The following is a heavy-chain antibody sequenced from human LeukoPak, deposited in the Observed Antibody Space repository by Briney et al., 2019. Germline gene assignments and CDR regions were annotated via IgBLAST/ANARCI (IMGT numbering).Heavy chain of an antibody. CDR1: GFTFSSYA. CDR3: AKEGWLRLNPYYYYYMDV. Sequence: GGSLRLSCAASGFTFSSYAMSWVRQAPGKGLEWVSAISGSGGSTYYADSVKGRFTISRDNSKNTLYLQMNSLRAEDTAVYYCAKEGWLRLNPYYYYYMDVWGKGTTVTVSS. V-gene: IGHV3-23*01. D-gene: IGHD5-12*01. J-gene: IGHJ6*03. CDR2: ISGSGGST.